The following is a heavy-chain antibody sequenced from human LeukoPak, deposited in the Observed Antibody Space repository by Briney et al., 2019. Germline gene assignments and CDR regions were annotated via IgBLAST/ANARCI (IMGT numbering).Heavy chain of an antibody. D-gene: IGHD3-22*01. CDR1: GFTFSRYS. CDR2: ISTSSSYI. V-gene: IGHV3-21*01. Sequence: GGSLRLSCAASGFTFSRYSMNWVRQAPGKGLEWVSSISTSSSYIYYADSVKGRFTISRDNAKNSLYLQMNSLRAEDTAVYYCARDRYYYDSSGYYGGPKLYYYYMDVWGQGTMVTVSS. CDR3: ARDRYYYDSSGYYGGPKLYYYYMDV. J-gene: IGHJ6*03.